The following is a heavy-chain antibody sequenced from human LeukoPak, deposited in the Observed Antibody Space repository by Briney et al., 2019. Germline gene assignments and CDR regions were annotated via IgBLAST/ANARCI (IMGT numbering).Heavy chain of an antibody. Sequence: SETLSLTCTVSGGSISRGGYYWSWIRQPPGKGLEWIGEINHSGSTNYNPSLKSRVTISVDTSKDQFSLKLSSVTAADTAVYYCARGRYDFWSGYPDPTTKFDYWGQGTLVTVSS. CDR3: ARGRYDFWSGYPDPTTKFDY. CDR2: INHSGST. CDR1: GGSISRGGYY. V-gene: IGHV4-34*01. D-gene: IGHD3-3*01. J-gene: IGHJ4*02.